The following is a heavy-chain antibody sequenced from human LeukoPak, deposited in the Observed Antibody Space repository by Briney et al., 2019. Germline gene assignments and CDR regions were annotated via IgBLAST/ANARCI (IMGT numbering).Heavy chain of an antibody. J-gene: IGHJ4*02. V-gene: IGHV4-4*07. CDR1: GGSISGYY. CDR3: ARGVAARRFDS. Sequence: SETLSLTCSVSGGSISGYYWSWIRQPAGKGPEWIGRIYTSGTTNYNPSLKSRVTMSVDTSENHFSLKLSSVTAADTAIYYCARGVAARRFDSWGQGTLVTVSS. CDR2: IYTSGTT. D-gene: IGHD6-6*01.